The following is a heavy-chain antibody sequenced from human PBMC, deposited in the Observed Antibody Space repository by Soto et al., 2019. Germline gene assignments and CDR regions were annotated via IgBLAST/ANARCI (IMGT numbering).Heavy chain of an antibody. V-gene: IGHV3-33*01. CDR1: GFTFSSYG. Sequence: GGSLRLSCAASGFTFSSYGMHWVRQAPGKGLEWVAVIWYDGSNKYYADSVKGRFTISRDNSKNTLYLQMNSLRAEDTAVYYCARAGTRITMIVAWDYWGQGTLVTVSS. CDR3: ARAGTRITMIVAWDY. D-gene: IGHD3-22*01. J-gene: IGHJ4*02. CDR2: IWYDGSNK.